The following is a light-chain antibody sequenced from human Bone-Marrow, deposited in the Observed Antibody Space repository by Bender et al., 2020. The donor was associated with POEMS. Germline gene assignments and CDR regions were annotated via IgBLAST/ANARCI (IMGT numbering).Light chain of an antibody. Sequence: QSALTQPPSVSGSPGQSVTISCTGTSTDVGSYNRVSWFQQSPGTAPKLLIFAVSNRPSGVSNRFSCSKSGNTASLSISGLQTEDEADYFCSSYTSGNTVVFGGGTTVTVL. CDR1: STDVGSYNR. CDR3: SSYTSGNTVV. J-gene: IGLJ2*01. V-gene: IGLV2-18*02. CDR2: AVS.